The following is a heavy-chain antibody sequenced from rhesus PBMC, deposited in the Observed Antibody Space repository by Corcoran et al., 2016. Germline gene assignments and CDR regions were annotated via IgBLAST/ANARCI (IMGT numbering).Heavy chain of an antibody. CDR2: INRGGSST. D-gene: IGHD3-3*01. Sequence: EVQLVEIGGGLGQPGGSLRRSCAASGFPYRGYALLGVRQGPGKGLEWISSINRGGSSTYDADAVKGRFTISRNNSNNTLSLQMNSLRAEDTAVYYCAKVTTFGLVFNGLDSWGQGVVVTVSS. V-gene: IGHV3-103*01. CDR3: AKVTTFGLVFNGLDS. J-gene: IGHJ6*01. CDR1: GFPYRGYA.